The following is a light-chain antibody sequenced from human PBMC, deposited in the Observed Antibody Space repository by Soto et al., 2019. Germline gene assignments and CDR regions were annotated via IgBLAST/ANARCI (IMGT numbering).Light chain of an antibody. CDR1: QSVSSN. J-gene: IGKJ2*01. CDR2: AGS. V-gene: IGKV3-15*01. Sequence: IVMTHSPATLSVSPGERPTLSCRASQSVSSNLAWYQHQPGQPPRXLFYAGSARATGILARFSVSWCGTGGTLDLRSLKPEDGAVDEGQQYKDWPYTFGEGTK. CDR3: QQYKDWPYT.